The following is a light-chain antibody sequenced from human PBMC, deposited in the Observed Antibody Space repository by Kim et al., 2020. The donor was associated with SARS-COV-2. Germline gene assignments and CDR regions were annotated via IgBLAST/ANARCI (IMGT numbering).Light chain of an antibody. Sequence: IQLTQSPSTLSASVGDRVTITCRASQSIGGWLAWYQQKPGKAPKLLIYDASSVESGVPSRFSGSGSGTEFTLTISSLQPDDSATYYCQQQSTNHMTFGQGTRLEIK. CDR2: DAS. V-gene: IGKV1-5*01. CDR1: QSIGGW. CDR3: QQQSTNHMT. J-gene: IGKJ5*01.